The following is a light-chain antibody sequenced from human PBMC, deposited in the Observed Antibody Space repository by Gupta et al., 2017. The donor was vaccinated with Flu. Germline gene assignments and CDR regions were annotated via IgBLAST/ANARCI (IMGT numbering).Light chain of an antibody. Sequence: EIVLTQSPATLSLSPGERATLSCRASQSVSTYLAWYQQKPDQAPRLLIYEASNRAIGIPARFSGSGSGTDFTLTISSLEPEDFAVYYCQQRSNWPRTFGQGTKVEMK. J-gene: IGKJ1*01. CDR3: QQRSNWPRT. CDR2: EAS. CDR1: QSVSTY. V-gene: IGKV3-11*01.